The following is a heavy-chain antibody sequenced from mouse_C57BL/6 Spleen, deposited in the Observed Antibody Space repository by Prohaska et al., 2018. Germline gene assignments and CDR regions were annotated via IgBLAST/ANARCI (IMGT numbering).Heavy chain of an antibody. CDR3: AREGTYGSTPYYFDY. J-gene: IGHJ2*01. CDR1: GYTFTSYC. D-gene: IGHD1-1*01. CDR2: IHPNSGST. V-gene: IGHV1-64*01. Sequence: QVQLQQPGAELVKPGASVKLSCKASGYTFTSYCMHWVKQRPGQGLEWIGMIHPNSGSTNYNEKFKSKDTLTVDKSASTAYMQLSSLTSEDSAVYYWAREGTYGSTPYYFDYWGQGTTLTVSS.